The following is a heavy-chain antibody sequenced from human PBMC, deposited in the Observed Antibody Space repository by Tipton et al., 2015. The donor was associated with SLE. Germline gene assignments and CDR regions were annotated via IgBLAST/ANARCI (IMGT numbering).Heavy chain of an antibody. CDR3: ASGILTGYAAFDI. CDR2: IYYSGST. CDR1: GGSISNYY. D-gene: IGHD3-9*01. V-gene: IGHV4-59*12. J-gene: IGHJ3*02. Sequence: TLSLTCSVSGGSISNYYWSWIRQPPGKGLEWIGYIYYSGSTNYNPSLKSRVTISVDTSKNQFSLRLSSVTAADTAVYYCASGILTGYAAFDIWGPGTMVTVSS.